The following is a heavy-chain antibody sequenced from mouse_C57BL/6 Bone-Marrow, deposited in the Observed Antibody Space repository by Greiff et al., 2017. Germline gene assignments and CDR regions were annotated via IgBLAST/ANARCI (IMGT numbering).Heavy chain of an antibody. J-gene: IGHJ1*03. D-gene: IGHD2-5*01. CDR1: GYTFTSYW. CDR2: IYPGSGST. Sequence: QVQLQQPGAELVKPGASVKLSCKASGYTFTSYWITWVKQRPGQGLEWIGDIYPGSGSTNYNEKFKSKATLTVDTSSSTAYMQLSSLTSENSAVYYCARPYYSNYWYFDVWGTGTTVTVSS. CDR3: ARPYYSNYWYFDV. V-gene: IGHV1-55*01.